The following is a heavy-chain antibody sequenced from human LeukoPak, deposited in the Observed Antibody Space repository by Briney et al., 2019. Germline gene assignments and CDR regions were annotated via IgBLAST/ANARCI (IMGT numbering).Heavy chain of an antibody. CDR2: FDPEDGET. CDR3: ATGTSKTTGFDY. D-gene: IGHD4-17*01. J-gene: IGHJ4*02. CDR1: RYTLTELS. V-gene: IGHV1-24*01. Sequence: GASVKVSCKVSRYTLTELSMHWVRQAPGKGLEWMGGFDPEDGETIYAQKFQGRVTMTEDTSTDTAYMELSSLRSEDTAVYYCATGTSKTTGFDYWGQGTLVTVSS.